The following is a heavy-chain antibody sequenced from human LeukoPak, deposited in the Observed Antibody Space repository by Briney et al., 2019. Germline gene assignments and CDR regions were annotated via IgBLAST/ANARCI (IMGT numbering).Heavy chain of an antibody. Sequence: GGSLRLSCAASGFTFSSYAMSWVRQAPGKGLEWVSAISGSGGSTYFADSVKGRFTISRDNSKNTLYLQMNSLRAEDTAVYYCAKDLEGSGSYYPPLGLYGMDVWGQGTTVTVSS. CDR3: AKDLEGSGSYYPPLGLYGMDV. J-gene: IGHJ6*02. CDR2: ISGSGGST. CDR1: GFTFSSYA. V-gene: IGHV3-23*01. D-gene: IGHD3-10*01.